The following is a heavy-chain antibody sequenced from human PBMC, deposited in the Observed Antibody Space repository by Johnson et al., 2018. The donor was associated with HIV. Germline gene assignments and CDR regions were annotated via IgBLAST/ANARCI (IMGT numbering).Heavy chain of an antibody. Sequence: QMLLVESGGGVVQPGRSLRLSCAASGFTLSNYAIHWVRQAPGKGLEWVAVISYDGSNKYYADSVKGRFTISRDNSKNTLYLQMNSLRAEDTAVYYCARSLGVVGAIGKGAFDIWGQGTMVTVSS. CDR1: GFTLSNYA. J-gene: IGHJ3*02. CDR2: ISYDGSNK. D-gene: IGHD1-26*01. CDR3: ARSLGVVGAIGKGAFDI. V-gene: IGHV3-30*04.